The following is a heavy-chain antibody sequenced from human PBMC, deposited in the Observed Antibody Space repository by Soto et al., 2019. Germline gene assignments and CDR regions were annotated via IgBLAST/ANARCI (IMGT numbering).Heavy chain of an antibody. CDR2: IYYSGST. CDR1: GGSISSSSYY. CDR3: RVVPAAPRAYYGMDV. Sequence: QLQLQESGPGLVKPSETLSLTCTVSGGSISSSSYYWGWILQPPGKGLEWIGSIYYSGSTYYNPSLKSRVTISVDTSKNQFSLKLSSVTAADTAVYYCRVVPAAPRAYYGMDVWGQGTTVTVSS. J-gene: IGHJ6*02. D-gene: IGHD2-2*01. V-gene: IGHV4-39*01.